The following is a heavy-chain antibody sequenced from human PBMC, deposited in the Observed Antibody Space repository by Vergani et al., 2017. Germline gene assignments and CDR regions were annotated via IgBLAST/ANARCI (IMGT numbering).Heavy chain of an antibody. CDR1: GYTFTSYG. D-gene: IGHD6-6*01. CDR2: ISAYNGNT. CDR3: AREGAALEYSSSGDAFDI. J-gene: IGHJ3*02. Sequence: QVQLVQSGAEVKKPGASVKVSCKASGYTFTSYGISWVRQAPGQGLEWMGWISAYNGNTNYAQKIQGRVTMTTDKSTSTAYMELRSLRSDDTAVYYCAREGAALEYSSSGDAFDIWGQGTMVTVSS. V-gene: IGHV1-18*01.